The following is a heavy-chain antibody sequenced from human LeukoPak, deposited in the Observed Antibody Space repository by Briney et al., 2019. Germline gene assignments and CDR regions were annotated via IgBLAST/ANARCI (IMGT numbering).Heavy chain of an antibody. CDR1: GFTFSAYA. J-gene: IGHJ2*01. Sequence: TGGSLRLSCAASGFTFSAYAMSWVRQAPGKGLEWVSAICRGGSRSYYADSVKRRFTIARDNSKNTLYQEMNILRHEDTDVYDCAKGVDIVTGYYLVWYFDLWGRGTRVTVSS. CDR3: AKGVDIVTGYYLVWYFDL. D-gene: IGHD3-9*01. CDR2: ICRGGSRS. V-gene: IGHV3-23*01.